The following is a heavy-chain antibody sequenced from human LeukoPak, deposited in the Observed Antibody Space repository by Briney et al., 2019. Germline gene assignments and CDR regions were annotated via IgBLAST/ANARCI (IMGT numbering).Heavy chain of an antibody. CDR2: ISPSGGSR. CDR1: GFTFSSYA. J-gene: IGHJ4*02. Sequence: GGSLRLSCAASGFTFSSYAMSWVRQAPGKGLEWVSAISPSGGSRYYADSVKGRFAISRDNSKNTLYLQMNSLRAEDTAVYYCAKSNYYDSSGYYYWGQGTLVTVSS. V-gene: IGHV3-23*01. CDR3: AKSNYYDSSGYYY. D-gene: IGHD3-22*01.